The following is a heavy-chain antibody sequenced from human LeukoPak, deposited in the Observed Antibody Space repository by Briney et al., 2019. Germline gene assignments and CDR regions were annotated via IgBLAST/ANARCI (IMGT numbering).Heavy chain of an antibody. D-gene: IGHD3-10*01. V-gene: IGHV1-18*01. J-gene: IGHJ4*02. CDR1: GYTFTSYG. Sequence: GASVKVSCKASGYTFTSYGISWVRQAPGQGLEWMGWISAYNGNTNYAQKLQGRVTMTTDTSTSTAYMELRSLRSDDTAVYYCARDGYYGPGSSDADYWGQGTLVTVSS. CDR3: ARDGYYGPGSSDADY. CDR2: ISAYNGNT.